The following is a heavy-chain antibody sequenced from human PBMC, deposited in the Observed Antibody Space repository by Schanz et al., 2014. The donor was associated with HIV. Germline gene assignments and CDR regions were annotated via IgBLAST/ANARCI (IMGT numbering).Heavy chain of an antibody. CDR1: GFTFSNYA. J-gene: IGHJ4*02. CDR2: INGDRT. Sequence: QVQLVESGGGVVQPGRSLRLSCAVSGFTFSNYAMHWVRQAPGKGLQWVSTINGDRTYYTDSVKGRFTISRDNSKNTLYLQMNSLRAEDTAVYFCARGLPADSWGQGTLVTVSS. CDR3: ARGLPADS. D-gene: IGHD5-18*01. V-gene: IGHV3-30*04.